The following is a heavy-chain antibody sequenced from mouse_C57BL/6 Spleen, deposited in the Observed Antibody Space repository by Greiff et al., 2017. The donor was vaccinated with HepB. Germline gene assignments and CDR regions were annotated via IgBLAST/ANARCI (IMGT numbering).Heavy chain of an antibody. Sequence: QVQLQQSGPGLVQPSQSLSITCTVSGFSLTSYGVHWVRQSPGKGLEWLGVIWSGGSTDYNAAFISGLSISKDNSKSQVFFTMNSLQADDTAIYYCARGDYGGWFAYWGQGTLVTVSA. CDR3: ARGDYGGWFAY. J-gene: IGHJ3*01. CDR2: IWSGGST. V-gene: IGHV2-2*01. CDR1: GFSLTSYG. D-gene: IGHD1-1*01.